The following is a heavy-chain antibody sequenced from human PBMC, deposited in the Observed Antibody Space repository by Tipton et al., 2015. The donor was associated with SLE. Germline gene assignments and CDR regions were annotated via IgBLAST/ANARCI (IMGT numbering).Heavy chain of an antibody. CDR3: AREFRGVGGLDY. Sequence: GSLRLSCAASGFTFSSYDVHWVRQATGKGLEWVSAIGTAGDTYYPGSVKGRFTISRENAKNSLYLQMNSLRAGDTAVYYCAREFRGVGGLDYWGQGTLVTVSS. CDR2: IGTAGDT. D-gene: IGHD1-26*01. CDR1: GFTFSSYD. V-gene: IGHV3-13*01. J-gene: IGHJ4*02.